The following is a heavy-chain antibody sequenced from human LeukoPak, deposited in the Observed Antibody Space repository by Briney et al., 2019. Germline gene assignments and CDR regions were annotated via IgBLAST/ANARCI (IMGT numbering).Heavy chain of an antibody. CDR2: IKSKTDGGTT. CDR3: TTDVFCSGGSCYRGYYYMDV. Sequence: GGSLRLSCAASRFTFSNAWMSWVRQAPGKGLEWVGRIKSKTDGGTTDYAAPVKGRFTISRDDSKNTLYLQMNSLKTEDTAVYYCTTDVFCSGGSCYRGYYYMDVWGKGTTVTVSS. V-gene: IGHV3-15*01. CDR1: RFTFSNAW. D-gene: IGHD2-15*01. J-gene: IGHJ6*03.